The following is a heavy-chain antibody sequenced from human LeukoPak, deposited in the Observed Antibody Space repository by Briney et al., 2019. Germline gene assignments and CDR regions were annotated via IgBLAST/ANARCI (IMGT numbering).Heavy chain of an antibody. J-gene: IGHJ5*02. Sequence: PSETLSLTCTVSGGSISSSSYYWGWIRQPPGKGLGWIGNIYYSGSTYYNPSLKSRVTISVDTSKNQFSLKLSSVTAADTAVYYCARAATSIVGATTNNWFDPWGQGTLVTVSS. V-gene: IGHV4-39*07. CDR2: IYYSGST. CDR3: ARAATSIVGATTNNWFDP. D-gene: IGHD1-26*01. CDR1: GGSISSSSYY.